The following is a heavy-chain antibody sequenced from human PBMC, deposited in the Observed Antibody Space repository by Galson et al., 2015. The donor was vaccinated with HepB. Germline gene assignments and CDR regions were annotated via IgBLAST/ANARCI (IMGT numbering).Heavy chain of an antibody. J-gene: IGHJ6*02. V-gene: IGHV4-34*01. CDR3: ARGQRKGYCSSTSCYTGRWYYYYGMDV. CDR2: INHSGST. D-gene: IGHD2-2*02. CDR1: GGSFSGYY. Sequence: SETLSLTCAVYGGSFSGYYWSWIRQPPGKGPQWIGEINHSGSTNYNPSLKSRVTISVDTSKNQFSLKLSSVTAADTAVYYCARGQRKGYCSSTSCYTGRWYYYYGMDVWGQGTTVTVSS.